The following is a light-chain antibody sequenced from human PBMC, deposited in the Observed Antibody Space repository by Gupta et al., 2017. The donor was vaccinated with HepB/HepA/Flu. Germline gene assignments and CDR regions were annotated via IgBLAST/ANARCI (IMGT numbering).Light chain of an antibody. CDR3: MQALQTPYT. CDR2: LGS. Sequence: ESASISCRSSQSLLHSNGYNYLDWYLQKPGQSPQLLIYLGSNRASGVPDRFSGSGSGTDFTLKISRVEAEDVGVYYCMQALQTPYTFGQGTKLEIK. CDR1: QSLLHSNGYNY. V-gene: IGKV2-28*01. J-gene: IGKJ2*01.